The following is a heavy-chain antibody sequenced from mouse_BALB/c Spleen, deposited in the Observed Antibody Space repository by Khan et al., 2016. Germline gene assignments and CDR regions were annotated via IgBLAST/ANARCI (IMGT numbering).Heavy chain of an antibody. V-gene: IGHV7-3*02. D-gene: IGHD2-3*01. Sequence: EVELVESGGGLVQPGGSLRLSCATSGFTFTDYYMSWVRQPPGKALEWLGFIRNKANGSTTEYSASVKGRFTIYRDNYQSIVYLQMNTLRAEDSATYYCARDGYYVDAMDYWGQGTSVTVSS. CDR1: GFTFTDYY. CDR3: ARDGYYVDAMDY. CDR2: IRNKANGSTT. J-gene: IGHJ4*01.